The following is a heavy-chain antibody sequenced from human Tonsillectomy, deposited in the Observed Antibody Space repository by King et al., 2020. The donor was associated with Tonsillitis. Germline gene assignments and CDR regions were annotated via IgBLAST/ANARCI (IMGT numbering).Heavy chain of an antibody. J-gene: IGHJ4*02. Sequence: VQLVESGGGLVKPGGSLRISCAASGFTFSLYGMNWVRQAPGKGLEWVSSLSSGSPYIYYADSVKGRFTISRDNAKNSLYLQMNSLRAEDTGVYYCARGSSSGLNTCYFDFWGQGALVTVSS. CDR3: ARGSSSGLNTCYFDF. CDR1: GFTFSLYG. V-gene: IGHV3-21*01. D-gene: IGHD6-6*01. CDR2: LSSGSPYI.